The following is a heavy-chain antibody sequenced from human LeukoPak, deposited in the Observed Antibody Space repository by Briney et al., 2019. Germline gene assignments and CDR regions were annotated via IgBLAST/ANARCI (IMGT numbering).Heavy chain of an antibody. CDR1: GFTFSSYA. CDR3: ARGPYNYDSSGYYPPFCDY. D-gene: IGHD3-22*01. J-gene: IGHJ4*02. CDR2: ISGSGGST. V-gene: IGHV3-23*01. Sequence: GGSLRLSCAASGFTFSSYAMSWVRQAPGKGLEWVSAISGSGGSTYYADSVKGRFTISRDNAKNSLYLQMSSLRAEETAVYYCARGPYNYDSSGYYPPFCDYWGQGTLVTVSS.